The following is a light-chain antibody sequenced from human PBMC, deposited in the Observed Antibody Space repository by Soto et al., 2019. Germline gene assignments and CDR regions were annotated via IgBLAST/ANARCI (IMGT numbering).Light chain of an antibody. Sequence: ESVLRPSPGTLSLYPGERATLSCRASQSVSSSYLARYQQIPGQAPRLLIYGASSRAAGIPDRFSGSGSGTDFTLTISRLEPEDFAVYYCQQYGSSPWTFGQGTKVDIK. J-gene: IGKJ1*01. V-gene: IGKV3-20*01. CDR3: QQYGSSPWT. CDR1: QSVSSSY. CDR2: GAS.